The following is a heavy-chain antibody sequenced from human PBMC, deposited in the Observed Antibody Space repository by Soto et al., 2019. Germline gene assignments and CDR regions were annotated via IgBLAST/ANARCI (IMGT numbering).Heavy chain of an antibody. V-gene: IGHV3-48*04. J-gene: IGHJ4*02. Sequence: EVQLVESGGDLVQPGGSLRLSCAASGFSFSSFSMNWVRQAPGKGLEWVSYISSSSSTTHYADSVKGRVTISRDNAKKSVYLQRNSLKAEDTAVYYCASMGDYGSGSYWGPGTRVTVSS. CDR2: ISSSSSTT. CDR3: ASMGDYGSGSY. D-gene: IGHD3-10*01. CDR1: GFSFSSFS.